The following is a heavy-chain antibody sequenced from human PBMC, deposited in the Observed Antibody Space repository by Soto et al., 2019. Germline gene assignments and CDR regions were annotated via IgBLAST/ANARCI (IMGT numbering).Heavy chain of an antibody. V-gene: IGHV1-18*01. CDR1: GYTFSNYG. CDR2: ISLYSDGT. Sequence: PSVKLSRKTSGYTFSNYGITWVRQAPRQPLEWLGWISLYSDGTNYAQKLQGRVTMTTDTSTSTAYMELRSLRSHDTAVYYCARHGGDGDLIDYWGQGTLVTVSS. D-gene: IGHD2-21*01. J-gene: IGHJ4*02. CDR3: ARHGGDGDLIDY.